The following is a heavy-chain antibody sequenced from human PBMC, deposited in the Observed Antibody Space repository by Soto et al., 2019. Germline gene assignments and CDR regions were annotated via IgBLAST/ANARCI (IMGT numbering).Heavy chain of an antibody. Sequence: QVQLVESGGGVVQPGRSLRLSCAASGFTFSSYGMHWVRQAPGKGLEWVAVISSDGSNKYYADSLKGRFTISRDNSKNTLYLQMNSLRAEDTAVYYCAKGLAYCGGDCYSHFDLWGRGTLVTVSS. CDR1: GFTFSSYG. D-gene: IGHD2-21*02. CDR2: ISSDGSNK. V-gene: IGHV3-30*18. CDR3: AKGLAYCGGDCYSHFDL. J-gene: IGHJ2*01.